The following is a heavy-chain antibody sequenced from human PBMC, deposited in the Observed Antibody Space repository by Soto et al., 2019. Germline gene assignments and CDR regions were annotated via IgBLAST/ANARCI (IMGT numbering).Heavy chain of an antibody. D-gene: IGHD3-10*01. CDR1: GGSISRYY. J-gene: IGHJ5*02. V-gene: IGHV4-59*01. CDR2: IYYSGST. Sequence: SETLSLTCTVSGGSISRYYWHWIRHPPGKGLEWIGYIYYSGSTNYTPSLKSRVTISVDTSKNQFSLKLSSVTAADTAVYYCARDPGSGSYYGWFDPWGQGTLVTVS. CDR3: ARDPGSGSYYGWFDP.